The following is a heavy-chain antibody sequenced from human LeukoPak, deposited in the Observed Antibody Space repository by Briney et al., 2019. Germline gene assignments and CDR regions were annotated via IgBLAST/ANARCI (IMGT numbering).Heavy chain of an antibody. V-gene: IGHV3-21*01. CDR3: ARLSVTTDAFDI. Sequence: PGGSLRLSCAASGFTFSSYSMSWVRQAPGKGLEWVSSISSSSSYIYYADSVKGRFTISRDNAKNSLYLQMNSLRAEDTAVYYCARLSVTTDAFDIWGQGTMVTVSS. CDR1: GFTFSSYS. CDR2: ISSSSSYI. J-gene: IGHJ3*02. D-gene: IGHD4-17*01.